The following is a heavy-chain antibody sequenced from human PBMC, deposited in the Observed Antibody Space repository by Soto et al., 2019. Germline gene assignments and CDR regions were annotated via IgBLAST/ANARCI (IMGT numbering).Heavy chain of an antibody. V-gene: IGHV4-39*01. Sequence: PXESLSIPCTVSCVSINTSDYYWGWVRQPPGKGLEWIGNIFYSGSTFYNPSLRSRLTISVDTSKNQFSLRLNSVTAADAAVYYCAGFVVPASRNAGFDDWGQGTLVTVSS. CDR3: AGFVVPASRNAGFDD. D-gene: IGHD2-15*01. J-gene: IGHJ4*02. CDR1: CVSINTSDYY. CDR2: IFYSGST.